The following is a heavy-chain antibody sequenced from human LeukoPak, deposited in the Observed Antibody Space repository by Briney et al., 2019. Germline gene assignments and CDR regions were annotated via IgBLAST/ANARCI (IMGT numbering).Heavy chain of an antibody. D-gene: IGHD6-13*01. Sequence: PGGSLRLSCAASGFTFSSYAMSWVRQAPGKGLEWVSGISGSGGSTYYADSVKGRFTFSRDNSRNTLYLQMNSPRAEDTAVYYCATLPGYSSGWYEVNYWGQGTLVTVSS. J-gene: IGHJ4*02. CDR1: GFTFSSYA. V-gene: IGHV3-23*01. CDR3: ATLPGYSSGWYEVNY. CDR2: ISGSGGST.